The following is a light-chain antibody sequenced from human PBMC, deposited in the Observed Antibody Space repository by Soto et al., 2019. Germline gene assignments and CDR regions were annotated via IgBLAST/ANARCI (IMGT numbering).Light chain of an antibody. Sequence: AIQMTQSPSSLSASVGDRVTITCRATQGIRNDLDWFQQKPGKAPKLLIYAASSLQSGVPARFSGSGFGTEFTLTISSLQPDDFASYYCQQYYSYSPLTFGGGTKVDIK. J-gene: IGKJ4*01. V-gene: IGKV1-6*01. CDR1: QGIRND. CDR2: AAS. CDR3: QQYYSYSPLT.